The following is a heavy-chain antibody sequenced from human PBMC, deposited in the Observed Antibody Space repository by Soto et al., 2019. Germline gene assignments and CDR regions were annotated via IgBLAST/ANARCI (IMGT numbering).Heavy chain of an antibody. D-gene: IGHD3-22*01. V-gene: IGHV3-21*06. CDR2: ITSGRTYT. CDR3: ARGYDSSAGDY. CDR1: GFTFTAYN. J-gene: IGHJ4*02. Sequence: EVQLVESGGGLVKPGGSLRLSCAASGFTFTAYNMNWFRQAPGKGLEWVSSITSGRTYTYYADSVKGRFTVSRQNAKSSVYLEMDSLRAEDTAVYFCARGYDSSAGDYWGQGPLVTVSS.